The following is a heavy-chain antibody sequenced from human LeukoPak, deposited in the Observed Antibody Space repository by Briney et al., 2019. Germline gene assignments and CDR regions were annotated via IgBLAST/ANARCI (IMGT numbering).Heavy chain of an antibody. J-gene: IGHJ3*02. CDR3: ARVTGSYYESTGYYHHAFDI. CDR2: INPNIGGT. CDR1: GYTFTGYY. V-gene: IGHV1-2*02. D-gene: IGHD3-22*01. Sequence: ASVKVSCKASGYTFTGYYMHWVRQAPGQGREWMGWINPNIGGTNYAQKFRGRVTMTRDTSSSTAYMELSRLRSDDTDVYYCARVTGSYYESTGYYHHAFDIWGQGTMVTVSS.